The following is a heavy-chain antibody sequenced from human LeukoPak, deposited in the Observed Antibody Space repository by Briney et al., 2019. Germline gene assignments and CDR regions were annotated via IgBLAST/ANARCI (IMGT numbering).Heavy chain of an antibody. J-gene: IGHJ4*02. Sequence: SETLSLTCTVSGYSISSGYYWGWIRQPPGKGLEWIGSIYHSGSTYYNPSLKSRVTISVDTSKNQFSLKLSSVTAADTAVYYCARLPRGSSRQYYFDYWGQGTLVTVSS. D-gene: IGHD1-26*01. CDR2: IYHSGST. CDR1: GYSISSGYY. CDR3: ARLPRGSSRQYYFDY. V-gene: IGHV4-38-2*02.